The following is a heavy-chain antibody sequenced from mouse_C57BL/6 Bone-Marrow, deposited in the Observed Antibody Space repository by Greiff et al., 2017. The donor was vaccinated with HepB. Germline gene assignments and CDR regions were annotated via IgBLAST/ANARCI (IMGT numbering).Heavy chain of an antibody. CDR1: GFTFSSYA. CDR2: ISDGGSYT. V-gene: IGHV5-4*01. CDR3: ARDQTVRLYFDY. Sequence: DVMLVESGGGLVKPGGSLKLSCAASGFTFSSYAMSWVRQTPEKRLEWVATISDGGSYTYYPDNVKGRFTISRDNAKNNLYLQMSHLKSEDTAMYYCARDQTVRLYFDYWGQGTTLTVSS. D-gene: IGHD1-1*01. J-gene: IGHJ2*01.